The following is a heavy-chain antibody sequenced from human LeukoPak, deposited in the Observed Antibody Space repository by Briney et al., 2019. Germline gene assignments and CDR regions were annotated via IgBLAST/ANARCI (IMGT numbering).Heavy chain of an antibody. J-gene: IGHJ6*03. D-gene: IGHD2-15*01. CDR2: ISQTGRIK. Sequence: PGGSLRLSWAASGFTLTTYVIGWVRQARGKGREWVAVISQTGRIKTYADSVEGRFTFSRDNSNNRANRKMNSLRTRDTAVYYCARDRAVALPTYYYYLDVWGKGTTVTVSS. CDR3: ARDRAVALPTYYYYLDV. CDR1: GFTLTTYV. V-gene: IGHV3-30*04.